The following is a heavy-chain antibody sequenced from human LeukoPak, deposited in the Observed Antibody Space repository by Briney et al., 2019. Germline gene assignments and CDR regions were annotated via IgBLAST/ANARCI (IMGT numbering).Heavy chain of an antibody. CDR1: GDSMSSGNW. CDR2: IYHSGNT. Sequence: SSGTLSLTCGVSGDSMSSGNWWSWVRQPPGKGLEWIGEIYHSGNTNYNPSLKSRVIISVDKSKNLFSLKLTSVTAADTALYFCARLRGDHWVDAFDIWGQGTMVSVSS. V-gene: IGHV4-4*02. J-gene: IGHJ3*02. D-gene: IGHD7-27*01. CDR3: ARLRGDHWVDAFDI.